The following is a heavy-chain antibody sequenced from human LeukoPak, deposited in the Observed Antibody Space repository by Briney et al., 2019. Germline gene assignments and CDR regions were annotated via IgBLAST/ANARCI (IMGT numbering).Heavy chain of an antibody. CDR1: GFTFSSYS. J-gene: IGHJ6*02. CDR3: AREGTPYYYYGMDV. V-gene: IGHV3-21*01. Sequence: RGSLRLSCAASGFTFSSYSMNWVRQAPGKGLEWVSSISSSSSYIYYADSVKGRFTISRDNAKNSLYLQMNSLRAEDTAVYYCAREGTPYYYYGMDVWGQGTTVTVSS. CDR2: ISSSSSYI.